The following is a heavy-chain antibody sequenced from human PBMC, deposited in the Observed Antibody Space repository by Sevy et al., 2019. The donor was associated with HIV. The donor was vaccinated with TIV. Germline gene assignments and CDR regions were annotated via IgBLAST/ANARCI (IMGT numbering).Heavy chain of an antibody. V-gene: IGHV3-30*02. J-gene: IGHJ6*02. CDR1: GFRFNNFG. D-gene: IGHD6-19*01. Sequence: GGSLRLSCAASGFRFNNFGMYWVRQAPGKGLEGVAFIRYDGINKYYVDSVKGRSTISRDNSKDTQYLEMKSLRLEDTAIYYCAKGGSSGIDHYGMDVWGQGTTVTVSS. CDR2: IRYDGINK. CDR3: AKGGSSGIDHYGMDV.